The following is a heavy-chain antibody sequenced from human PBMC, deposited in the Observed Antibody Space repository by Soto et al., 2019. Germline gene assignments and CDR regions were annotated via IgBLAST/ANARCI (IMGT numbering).Heavy chain of an antibody. J-gene: IGHJ4*02. CDR2: IYYSGST. CDR1: GGSISSYY. V-gene: IGHV4-59*01. Sequence: ETLSLTCTVSGGSISSYYWSWIRQPPGKGLEWIGYIYYSGSTNYNPSLKSRVTISVDTSKNQFSLKLSSVTAADTAVYYCARLHYDYVWGSYRIYYFDYWGQGTLVTVSS. D-gene: IGHD3-16*02. CDR3: ARLHYDYVWGSYRIYYFDY.